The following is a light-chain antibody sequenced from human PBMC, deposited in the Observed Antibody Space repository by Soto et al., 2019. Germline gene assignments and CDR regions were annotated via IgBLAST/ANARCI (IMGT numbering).Light chain of an antibody. J-gene: IGKJ4*01. Sequence: DIQMTQSPSTLSASVGDRVTNTCRASQSISSWLAWYQQQPGKAPKLLIYKASTLESGVPSRFSGSGSGTEFTLTISSLQPDDFATYYCQQYSSYPLTFGGGTKVEIK. CDR2: KAS. CDR3: QQYSSYPLT. CDR1: QSISSW. V-gene: IGKV1-5*03.